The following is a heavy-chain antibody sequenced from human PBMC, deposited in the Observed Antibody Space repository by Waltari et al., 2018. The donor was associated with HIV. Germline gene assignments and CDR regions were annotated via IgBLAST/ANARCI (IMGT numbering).Heavy chain of an antibody. J-gene: IGHJ2*01. CDR1: GFTFSSYW. V-gene: IGHV3-74*01. D-gene: IGHD4-17*01. CDR2: IKRDGSST. Sequence: EVQLVESGGGLVQPGGSLRLSCAASGFTFSSYWMHWVRQAPGKGLVWVSRIKRDGSSTTYADSVKGRFTISRDNAKNTLYLQMNSLRAEDTAVYYCARPTTVTTGDGYFDLWGRGTLVTVSS. CDR3: ARPTTVTTGDGYFDL.